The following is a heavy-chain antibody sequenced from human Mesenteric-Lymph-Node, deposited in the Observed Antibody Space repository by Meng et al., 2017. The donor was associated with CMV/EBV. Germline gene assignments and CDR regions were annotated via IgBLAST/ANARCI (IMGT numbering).Heavy chain of an antibody. CDR3: ARDLSSSLVYYGMDV. CDR1: GFTFSSYD. D-gene: IGHD6-6*01. V-gene: IGHV3-13*01. J-gene: IGHJ6*02. CDR2: IGTAGDT. Sequence: GESLKISCAASGFTFSSYDMHWVRQATGKGLEWVSAIGTAGDTYYPGSVKGRFTISRDNSKNTLYLQMNSLRAEDTAVYYCARDLSSSLVYYGMDVWGQGTTVTVSS.